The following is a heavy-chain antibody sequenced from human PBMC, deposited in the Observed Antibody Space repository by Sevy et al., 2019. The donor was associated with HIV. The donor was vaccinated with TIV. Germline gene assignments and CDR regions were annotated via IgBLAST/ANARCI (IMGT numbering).Heavy chain of an antibody. D-gene: IGHD2-2*01. V-gene: IGHV3-23*01. CDR3: AKDRRRVGVPGSSHNAMDA. CDR2: ISGGGGST. CDR1: GFTFNSYA. Sequence: GGSLRLSCAASGFTFNSYAISWVRQAPGKGLEWVSSISGGGGSTYYADSVKGRFTISRDNSKNVLSLQMDSLRGEDTALYYCAKDRRRVGVPGSSHNAMDAWGQGTMVTVSS. J-gene: IGHJ6*02.